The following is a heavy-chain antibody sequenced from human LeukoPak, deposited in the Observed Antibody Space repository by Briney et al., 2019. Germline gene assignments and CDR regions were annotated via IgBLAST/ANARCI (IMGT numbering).Heavy chain of an antibody. CDR1: GYSFTSYW. V-gene: IGHV5-51*01. Sequence: PGESLKISCKGSGYSFTSYWIGWVRQMPGKGLEWMGIIYPGDSDTRYSPSFQGQVTISADKSISTAYLQWSSLKASDTAMYYCALYDSSGYYSRGAFGIWGQGTMVTVSS. CDR2: IYPGDSDT. D-gene: IGHD3-22*01. CDR3: ALYDSSGYYSRGAFGI. J-gene: IGHJ3*02.